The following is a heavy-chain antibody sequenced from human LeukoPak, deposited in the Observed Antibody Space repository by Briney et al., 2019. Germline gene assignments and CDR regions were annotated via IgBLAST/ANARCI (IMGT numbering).Heavy chain of an antibody. J-gene: IGHJ4*02. CDR3: ARQGDWYSPLGL. D-gene: IGHD2-21*02. CDR1: GGSINSYY. CDR2: ISYSGNT. Sequence: PSETLSLTCAVFGGSINSYYWSWIRQPPGKGLEWIGYISYSGNTNYNPSLESRVAISVDSSKNQFSLILNSLTAADTAVYYCARQGDWYSPLGLWGQGALVTVSS. V-gene: IGHV4-59*08.